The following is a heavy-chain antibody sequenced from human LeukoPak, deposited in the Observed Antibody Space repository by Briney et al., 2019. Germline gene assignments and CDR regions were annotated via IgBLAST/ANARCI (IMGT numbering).Heavy chain of an antibody. CDR3: ARPRTYYDFWRGYYGDAFAI. J-gene: IGHJ3*02. Sequence: SSETLSLTCSVSGYSISSGYYWGWLRPPPGKGGEGVGCICYSRSPYYNPSLNSRVPITVDTSKSQFSLKLSSVTAANTAVYYWARPRTYYDFWRGYYGDAFAIWGQGTMVTVSS. CDR1: GYSISSGYY. V-gene: IGHV4-38-2*01. D-gene: IGHD3-3*01. CDR2: ICYSRSP.